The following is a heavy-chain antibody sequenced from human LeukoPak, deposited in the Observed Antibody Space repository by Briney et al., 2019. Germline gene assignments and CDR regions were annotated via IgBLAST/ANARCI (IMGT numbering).Heavy chain of an antibody. CDR1: GYTFTSYA. J-gene: IGHJ4*02. V-gene: IGHV1-3*01. CDR3: ARAGYCGGDCYSSLELDY. D-gene: IGHD2-21*02. CDR2: INAGNGNT. Sequence: GASVKVSCKASGYTFTSYAMHWVRQAPGQRLEWMGWINAGNGNTKYSQKFQGRVTITRDTSASTAYMELSSLRSEDTAVYYCARAGYCGGDCYSSLELDYWGQGTLVTVSS.